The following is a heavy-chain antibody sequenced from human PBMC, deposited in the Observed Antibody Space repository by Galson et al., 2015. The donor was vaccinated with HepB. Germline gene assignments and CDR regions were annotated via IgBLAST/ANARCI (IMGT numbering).Heavy chain of an antibody. J-gene: IGHJ4*02. Sequence: SLRLSCAASGFIVSDAWMSWVRQAPGKGLDWVAHIRRKIDGTTVDYAAPVKGRFTISRDDSKNMLYLQMHSLKTEDTALYYCTTLASRFGPTGDYWGQGALVTVAS. V-gene: IGHV3-15*05. CDR1: GFIVSDAW. CDR2: IRRKIDGTTV. CDR3: TTLASRFGPTGDY. D-gene: IGHD3/OR15-3a*01.